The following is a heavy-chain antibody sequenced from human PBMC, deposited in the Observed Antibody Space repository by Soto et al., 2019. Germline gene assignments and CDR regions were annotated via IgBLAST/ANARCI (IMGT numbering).Heavy chain of an antibody. Sequence: GGSLRLCCAASGFTFCDYYMGWIRQAPGKGLEWVSYISSSSSYTNYADSVKGRFTISRDNAKNSLYLQMNSLRAEDTAVYYCATGQYYYDSSGYYYSWGQGTLVTVSS. J-gene: IGHJ4*02. CDR2: ISSSSSYT. CDR3: ATGQYYYDSSGYYYS. CDR1: GFTFCDYY. D-gene: IGHD3-22*01. V-gene: IGHV3-11*03.